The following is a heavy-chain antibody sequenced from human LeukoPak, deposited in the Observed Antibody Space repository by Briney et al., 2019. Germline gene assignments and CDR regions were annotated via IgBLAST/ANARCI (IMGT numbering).Heavy chain of an antibody. CDR2: IYSSGST. CDR3: ARESGYSGGPFDY. D-gene: IGHD6-19*01. V-gene: IGHV4-31*11. Sequence: SETLSLTCAVYGGSFSGYYWSWIRQRPGKGLEYFGYIYSSGSTYYNPSLKSRVTISMDTSKNQFSLTLTSVTAADTAVYYCARESGYSGGPFDYWGQGTLVTVSS. J-gene: IGHJ4*02. CDR1: GGSFSGYY.